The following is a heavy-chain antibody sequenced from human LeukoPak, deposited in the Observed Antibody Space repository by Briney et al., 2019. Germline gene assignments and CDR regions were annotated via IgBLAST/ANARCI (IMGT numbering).Heavy chain of an antibody. J-gene: IGHJ4*02. Sequence: SETLSLTCTVSGGSISSGDYYWSWIRQPPGKGLEWIGYIYYSGSTYYNPSLKSRVTISVDTSKNQFSLKLSSVTAADTAVYYCARVSGADFPFIDYWGQGTLVTVSS. CDR2: IYYSGST. V-gene: IGHV4-30-4*01. CDR1: GGSISSGDYY. CDR3: ARVSGADFPFIDY. D-gene: IGHD3-10*01.